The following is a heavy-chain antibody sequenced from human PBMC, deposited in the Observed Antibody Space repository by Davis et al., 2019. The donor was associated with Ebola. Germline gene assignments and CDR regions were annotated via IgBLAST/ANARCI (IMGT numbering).Heavy chain of an antibody. CDR3: ARGNWNYPN. CDR1: GFTSEFTFSTST. D-gene: IGHD1-7*01. J-gene: IGHJ4*02. V-gene: IGHV3-21*01. CDR2: ISSGSRSI. Sequence: PGGSLRLSCAVSGFTSEFTFSTSTMNWVRQAPGKGLEWVSSISSGSRSIYYADSVKGRFTISRDNAKNSLYLQMNSLRAEDTAVYYCARGNWNYPNWGQGTLVTVSS.